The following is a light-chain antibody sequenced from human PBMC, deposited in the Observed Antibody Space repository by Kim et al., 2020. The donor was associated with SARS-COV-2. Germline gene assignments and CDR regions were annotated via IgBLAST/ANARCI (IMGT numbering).Light chain of an antibody. Sequence: CASVGDRVTVTCRASENIGTWLAWYQQKPGGAPSLLIYLASTLESGVPSRFSGTGSGTEFSLSITSLQPDDFATYYCQHYSRFPYTFGQGTKLEIK. CDR3: QHYSRFPYT. CDR1: ENIGTW. V-gene: IGKV1-5*03. J-gene: IGKJ2*01. CDR2: LAS.